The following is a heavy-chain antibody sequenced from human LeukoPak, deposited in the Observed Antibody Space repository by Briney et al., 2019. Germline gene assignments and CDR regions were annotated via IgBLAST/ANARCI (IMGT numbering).Heavy chain of an antibody. Sequence: GGSLRLSCAASGFTFSSYAMSWVRQAPGKGLEWVSTIIGSGGRTYYADSVKGRFTISRDNSKNTLYLQMNSLRAEDTAVYYCAKRNYDSSNYYSNFDYWGQGTLVTVSS. CDR2: IIGSGGRT. CDR3: AKRNYDSSNYYSNFDY. V-gene: IGHV3-23*01. J-gene: IGHJ4*02. CDR1: GFTFSSYA. D-gene: IGHD3-22*01.